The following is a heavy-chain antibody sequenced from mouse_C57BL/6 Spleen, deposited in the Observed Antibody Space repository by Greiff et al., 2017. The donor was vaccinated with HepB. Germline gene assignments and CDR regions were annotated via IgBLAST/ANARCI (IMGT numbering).Heavy chain of an antibody. D-gene: IGHD2-1*01. CDR3: ARAGNPPWFAY. V-gene: IGHV5-12*01. Sequence: EVKVVESGGGLVQPGGSLKLSCAASGFTFSDYYMYWVRQTPEKRLEWVAYISNGGGSTYYPDTVKGRFTISRDNAKNTLYLQMSRLKSEDTAMYYCARAGNPPWFAYWGQGTLVTVSA. CDR1: GFTFSDYY. J-gene: IGHJ3*01. CDR2: ISNGGGST.